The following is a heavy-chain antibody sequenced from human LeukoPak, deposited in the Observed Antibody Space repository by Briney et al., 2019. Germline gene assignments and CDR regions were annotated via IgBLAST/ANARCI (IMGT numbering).Heavy chain of an antibody. CDR2: INPSGGST. D-gene: IGHD5-18*01. J-gene: IGHJ3*02. V-gene: IGHV1-46*01. Sequence: ASVKVSCKASGYTFTGYYMHWVRQAPGQGLEWMGIINPSGGSTSYAQKFQGRVTMTRDMSTSTVYMELSSLRSEDTAVYYCARVIDTAIDAFDIWGQGTMVTVSS. CDR1: GYTFTGYY. CDR3: ARVIDTAIDAFDI.